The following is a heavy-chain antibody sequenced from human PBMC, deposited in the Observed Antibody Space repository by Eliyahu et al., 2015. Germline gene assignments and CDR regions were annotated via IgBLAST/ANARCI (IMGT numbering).Heavy chain of an antibody. CDR3: TRVSSRGGVPAAAPDY. CDR1: GFTVTYPY. CDR2: IYSGGNT. Sequence: EVQLVESGGGLIQPGGSLRLSCAASGFTVTYPYXPWVRXAPGKGLEWVXXIYSGGNTYYADXVKGRFTISRDNSKNTFYLQMNSLRVEDTAVYYCTRVSSRGGVPAAAPDYWGQGTLVTVSS. D-gene: IGHD2-2*01. V-gene: IGHV3-53*01. J-gene: IGHJ4*02.